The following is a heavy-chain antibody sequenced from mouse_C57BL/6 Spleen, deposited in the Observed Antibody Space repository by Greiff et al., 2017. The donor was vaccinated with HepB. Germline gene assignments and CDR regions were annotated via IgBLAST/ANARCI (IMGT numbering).Heavy chain of an antibody. J-gene: IGHJ4*01. D-gene: IGHD2-5*01. CDR1: GFTFSDYG. CDR3: ARGAYYSNYDYAMDY. Sequence: DVNLVESGGGLVKPGGSLKLSCAASGFTFSDYGMHWVRQAPEKGLEWVAYISSGSSTIYYADTVKGRFTISRDNAKNTLFLQMTSLRSEDTAMYYVARGAYYSNYDYAMDYWGQGTSVTVSS. CDR2: ISSGSSTI. V-gene: IGHV5-17*01.